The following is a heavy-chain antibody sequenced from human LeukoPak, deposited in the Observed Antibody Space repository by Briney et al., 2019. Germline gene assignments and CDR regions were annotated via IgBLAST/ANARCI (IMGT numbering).Heavy chain of an antibody. V-gene: IGHV3-74*01. J-gene: IGHJ4*02. CDR2: INSDASSI. Sequence: GGSLRLSCAASGFTFSNYWMHWVRQAPGKGLVWVSRINSDASSISYADSVKGRFTISRDNAKNTLYLQMNSLRAEDTAVYYCATDPSGRVCDSWGQGTLVTVSS. CDR1: GFTFSNYW. CDR3: ATDPSGRVCDS. D-gene: IGHD3-10*01.